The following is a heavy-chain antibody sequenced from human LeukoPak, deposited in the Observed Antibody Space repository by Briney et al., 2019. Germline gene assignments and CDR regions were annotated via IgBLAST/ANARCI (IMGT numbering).Heavy chain of an antibody. CDR1: GFTFSSYS. CDR2: ISSSSSTI. CDR3: AREVGRYSSYY. V-gene: IGHV3-48*02. D-gene: IGHD5-12*01. J-gene: IGHJ4*02. Sequence: GGSLRLSCAASGFTFSSYSMNWVRQAPGKGLEWVSYISSSSSTIYYADSVKGRFTISRENAKNSLYLQMNRLRDEDTAVYYCAREVGRYSSYYWGQGTLVTVSS.